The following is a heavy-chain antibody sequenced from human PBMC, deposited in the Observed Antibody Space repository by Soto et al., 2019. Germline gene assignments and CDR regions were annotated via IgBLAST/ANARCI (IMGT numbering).Heavy chain of an antibody. CDR3: ASLYWRDGYKRYFEF. J-gene: IGHJ4*02. CDR1: GGSISSSNW. D-gene: IGHD5-12*01. Sequence: SETLSLTCAVSGGSISSSNWWSWVRQPPGKGLEWIGEIYHSGSTNYNPSLKSRVTISVDKSKNQFSLKLSSVTAADTAVYYCASLYWRDGYKRYFEFWGQGNQVTVSS. V-gene: IGHV4-4*02. CDR2: IYHSGST.